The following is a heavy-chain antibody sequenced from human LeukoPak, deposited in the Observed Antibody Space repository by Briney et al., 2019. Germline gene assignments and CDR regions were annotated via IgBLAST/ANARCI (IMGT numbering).Heavy chain of an antibody. Sequence: ASVKVSCKASGYTFTSYGISWVRQAPGQGLEWMGWINPNSGGTNYAQKFQGRVTMTRDTSISTAYMELSRLRSDDTAVYYCASFSGESVDYWGQGTLVTVSS. CDR3: ASFSGESVDY. D-gene: IGHD3-10*01. J-gene: IGHJ4*02. CDR1: GYTFTSYG. CDR2: INPNSGGT. V-gene: IGHV1-2*02.